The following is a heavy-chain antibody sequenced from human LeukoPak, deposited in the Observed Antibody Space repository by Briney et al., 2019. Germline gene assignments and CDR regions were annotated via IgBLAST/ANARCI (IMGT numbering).Heavy chain of an antibody. CDR1: GGTFSTYA. J-gene: IGHJ5*02. D-gene: IGHD5-18*01. Sequence: SVKVSCKASGGTFSTYAISWGRQAPGQGLEWMGGIIPIFGTANYAQKFQGRVTITTDESTSTAYMELSSLRSEAAAVYYCARLLDTLNWFDPWGQGALVTVSS. CDR2: IIPIFGTA. CDR3: ARLLDTLNWFDP. V-gene: IGHV1-69*05.